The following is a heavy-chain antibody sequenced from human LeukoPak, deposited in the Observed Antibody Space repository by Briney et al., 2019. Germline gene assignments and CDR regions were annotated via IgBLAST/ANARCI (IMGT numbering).Heavy chain of an antibody. D-gene: IGHD3-10*01. CDR3: ARVPRGPGSGVGWVDP. CDR2: IYTTGST. Sequence: SQTLSLTCTVSGGSISSGSSYWSWIRQPAGKGLEWIGRIYTTGSTNHTPSLESRVTISVDTSNNQFSLNLSSVTAADTAVYYCARVPRGPGSGVGWVDPWGQGTLVIVSS. V-gene: IGHV4-61*02. J-gene: IGHJ5*02. CDR1: GGSISSGSSY.